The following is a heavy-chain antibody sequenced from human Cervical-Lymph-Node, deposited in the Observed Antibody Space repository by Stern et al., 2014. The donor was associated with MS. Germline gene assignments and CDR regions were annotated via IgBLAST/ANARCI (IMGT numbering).Heavy chain of an antibody. J-gene: IGHJ4*02. CDR1: GYSFTIYY. CDR2: IYPYDSDT. Sequence: EDQLVESGAEVKKPGESLKISCKLSGYSFTIYYIAWVRQMPGKGLEWMGVIYPYDSDTTYSPSCQGQVSISADKSITTAYLQWSSLRASDTAMYYCARHVQGFDYWGQGTLVTVSS. V-gene: IGHV5-51*01. CDR3: ARHVQGFDY.